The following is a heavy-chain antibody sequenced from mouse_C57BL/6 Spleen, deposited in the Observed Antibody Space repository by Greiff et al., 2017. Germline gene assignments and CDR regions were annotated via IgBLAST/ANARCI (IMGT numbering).Heavy chain of an antibody. D-gene: IGHD1-1*01. J-gene: IGHJ4*01. V-gene: IGHV1-18*01. CDR2: INPNNGGT. Sequence: VQLKQSGPELVKPGASVQIPCKASGYTFTDYNMDWVKPSHGKSLEWIGDINPNNGGTIYNQKFKGKATLTVDKSSSTAYMELRSLTSEDTAVYYCARSEGSRGYYAMDYWGQGTSVTVSS. CDR1: GYTFTDYN. CDR3: ARSEGSRGYYAMDY.